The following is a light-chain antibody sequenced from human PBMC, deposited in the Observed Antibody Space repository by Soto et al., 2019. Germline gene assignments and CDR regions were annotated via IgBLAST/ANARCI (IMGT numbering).Light chain of an antibody. V-gene: IGKV1-5*01. CDR2: DAS. Sequence: DIQMTQSPSTLSAPIGDRVTITCRASQSISTWLAWYQQKPGKAPNLLIYDASSLASGVPSRFSGSGSGTEFTLTISSLQPDDFATFYCQQYNSHSKTFGQGTKVDIK. CDR1: QSISTW. CDR3: QQYNSHSKT. J-gene: IGKJ1*01.